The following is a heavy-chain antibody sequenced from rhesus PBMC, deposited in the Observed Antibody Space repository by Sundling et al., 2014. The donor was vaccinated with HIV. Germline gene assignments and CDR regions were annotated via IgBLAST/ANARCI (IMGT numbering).Heavy chain of an antibody. CDR2: INTGGGST. CDR3: ARTRITIGSYYFDY. V-gene: IGHV3S42*01. Sequence: EVQLVESGGGLAKPGGSLRLSCAASGFIFSDYYMYWVRQAPGKGLEWVSAINTGGGSTYYADSVKGRFTISRDNSKNTLSLEMNSLRPEDTAVYYCARTRITIGSYYFDYWGQGVLVTVSS. D-gene: IGHD3-16*01. CDR1: GFIFSDYY. J-gene: IGHJ4*01.